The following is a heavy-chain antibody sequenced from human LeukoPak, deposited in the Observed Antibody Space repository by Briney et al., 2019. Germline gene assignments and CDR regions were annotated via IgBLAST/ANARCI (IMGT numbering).Heavy chain of an antibody. CDR2: IYYSGST. CDR1: GGSISSSSYY. V-gene: IGHV4-39*07. CDR3: ARGDFWSGSAYYFDY. Sequence: SETLSLTCTVSGGSISSSSYYWGWIRQPPGKGLEWIGSIYYSGSTYYNPSLKSRVTISVDTSKNQFSLKLSSVTAADTAVYYCARGDFWSGSAYYFDYWGQGTLVTVSS. D-gene: IGHD3-3*01. J-gene: IGHJ4*02.